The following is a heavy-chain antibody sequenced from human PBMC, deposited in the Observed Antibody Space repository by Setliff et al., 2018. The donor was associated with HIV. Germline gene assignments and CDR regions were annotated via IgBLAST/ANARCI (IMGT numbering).Heavy chain of an antibody. Sequence: GSLRLSCVASGFTFSDHYMDWVRQAPGKGLEWVGRTRDKVNSYTTEYAASVKGRFTISRDDSKNSLYLQMNSLKTEDTAVYYCARGRLLWSGSYYYYYMDVWGKGTTVTV. CDR3: ARGRLLWSGSYYYYYMDV. CDR1: GFTFSDHY. J-gene: IGHJ6*03. D-gene: IGHD3-10*01. V-gene: IGHV3-72*01. CDR2: TRDKVNSYTT.